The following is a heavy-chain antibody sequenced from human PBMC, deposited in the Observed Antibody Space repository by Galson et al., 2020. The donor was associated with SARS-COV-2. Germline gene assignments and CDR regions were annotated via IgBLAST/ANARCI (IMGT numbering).Heavy chain of an antibody. D-gene: IGHD4-17*01. CDR3: ARDPAPLYGDDYYYGMDV. V-gene: IGHV4-59*01. CDR2: ISYSGST. Sequence: ETSETLSLTCSVSDGPISSYYWSWIRQPPGKGLEWIGYISYSGSTNYNPSLRSRVTISVDMSKNQFSLKLSSVTAADPAVYYCARDPAPLYGDDYYYGMDVWGRGTTVTVAS. J-gene: IGHJ6*02. CDR1: DGPISSYY.